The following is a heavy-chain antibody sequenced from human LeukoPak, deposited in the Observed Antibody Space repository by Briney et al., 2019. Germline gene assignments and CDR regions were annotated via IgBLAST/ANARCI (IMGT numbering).Heavy chain of an antibody. V-gene: IGHV3-53*01. CDR1: GFTFSSFA. CDR3: AREGATTSFDY. J-gene: IGHJ4*02. D-gene: IGHD1-26*01. Sequence: GGSLRLSCAASGFTFSSFAMNWVRQAPGKGLEWVSVIYSGGSTYYADSVKGRFTISRDNSKNTLYLQMTSLRAEDTAVYYCAREGATTSFDYWGQGTLVTVSS. CDR2: IYSGGST.